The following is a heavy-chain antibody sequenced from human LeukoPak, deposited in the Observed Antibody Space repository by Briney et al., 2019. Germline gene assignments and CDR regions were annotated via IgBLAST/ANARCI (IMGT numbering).Heavy chain of an antibody. CDR2: IGSGGTT. J-gene: IGHJ3*02. V-gene: IGHV3-23*01. CDR1: GFIFSRFS. CDR3: AKGCSNGPDSFDI. D-gene: IGHD2-8*01. Sequence: TGGSLRLSCAASGFIFSRFSMSWVRQAPGKGLEWVSDIGSGGTTHYADSVKGRFTISRDNSKNTLYLQMNSLRVEDTAVYYCAKGCSNGPDSFDIWGQGTMVTVSS.